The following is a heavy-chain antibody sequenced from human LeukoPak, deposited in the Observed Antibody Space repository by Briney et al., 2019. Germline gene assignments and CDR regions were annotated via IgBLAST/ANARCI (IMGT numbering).Heavy chain of an antibody. J-gene: IGHJ6*03. V-gene: IGHV4-4*07. CDR1: GGSISDFY. Sequence: SETLSLTCTISGGSISDFYWSWIRQPAGKGLEWIGRMFTSGRSTNYNPSLTSRVTMSVDTSKNQLSLTLRSVTAADTAVYYCARDLGGYSDGSYYYFMDVWGKGTTVTVSS. CDR3: ARDLGGYSDGSYYYFMDV. D-gene: IGHD5-18*01. CDR2: MFTSGRST.